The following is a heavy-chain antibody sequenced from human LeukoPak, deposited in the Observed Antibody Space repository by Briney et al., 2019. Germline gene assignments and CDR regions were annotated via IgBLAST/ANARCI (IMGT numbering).Heavy chain of an antibody. CDR2: TYYRSKWYT. Sequence: SQTLSLTCVISGDSVSSNNAAWNWIRQSPSRGLEWLGRTYYRSKWYTDYAVSVKSRITISPDTSKNQFSLQLSSVTAEDTAVYYCARDPFTSGWPRDWGQGTLVTVSS. J-gene: IGHJ4*02. CDR1: GDSVSSNNAA. V-gene: IGHV6-1*01. CDR3: ARDPFTSGWPRD. D-gene: IGHD6-19*01.